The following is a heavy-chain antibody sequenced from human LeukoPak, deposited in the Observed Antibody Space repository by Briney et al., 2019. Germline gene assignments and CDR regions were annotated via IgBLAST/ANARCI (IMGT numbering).Heavy chain of an antibody. J-gene: IGHJ3*02. Sequence: PSQTLSHTCTVSGGSISRGGYYSRWTRHHPGKCLEWIGYIYYSGSTYYNTSLKSQVPTPVETSKEQFSPKLSSLAAADTAGYYCARETHRYDSSGQYDRRSDAFDIWGQGTMVTVSS. CDR3: ARETHRYDSSGQYDRRSDAFDI. CDR1: GGSISRGGYY. CDR2: IYYSGST. D-gene: IGHD3-22*01. V-gene: IGHV4-31*01.